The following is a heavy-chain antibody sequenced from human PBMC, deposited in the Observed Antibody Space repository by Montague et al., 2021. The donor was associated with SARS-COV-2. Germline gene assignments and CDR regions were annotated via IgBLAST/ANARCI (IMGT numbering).Heavy chain of an antibody. J-gene: IGHJ6*02. D-gene: IGHD3-9*01. V-gene: IGHV2-70*01. CDR1: GFSLSTSGMC. Sequence: PALVKPTQTLTLTCTFSGFSLSTSGMCVSWIRQPPGKALEWLALIDWDDDKYYSTSLKTRLTISKDTSKNQVVLTMTNMDPVDTATYYCARIRYDILTGYYGMDVWGQGTTVTVSS. CDR2: IDWDDDK. CDR3: ARIRYDILTGYYGMDV.